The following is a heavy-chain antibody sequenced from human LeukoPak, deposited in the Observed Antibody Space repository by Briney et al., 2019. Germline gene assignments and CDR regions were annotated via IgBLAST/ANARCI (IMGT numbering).Heavy chain of an antibody. CDR2: INWNGGST. D-gene: IGHD3-22*01. Sequence: GGSLRLSCAASGFTFDDYGMSWVHQAPGKGLEWVSGINWNGGSTGYADSVKGRFTISRDNAKNSLYLQMNSLRAEDTALYHCARLAYDSSGYAYYFDYWGQGTLVTVSS. CDR3: ARLAYDSSGYAYYFDY. CDR1: GFTFDDYG. J-gene: IGHJ4*02. V-gene: IGHV3-20*01.